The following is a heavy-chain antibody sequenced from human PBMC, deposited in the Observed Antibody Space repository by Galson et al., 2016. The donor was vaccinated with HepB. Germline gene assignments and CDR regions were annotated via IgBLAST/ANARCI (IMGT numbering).Heavy chain of an antibody. D-gene: IGHD3-22*01. CDR2: MSGSGHAA. J-gene: IGHJ4*02. CDR3: AKDMGSSGYYTFDH. V-gene: IGHV3-23*01. Sequence: RQAPGKGLEWVSTMSGSGHAAYYADSVKGRFTISRDNPKNTLYLEMNNLRPEDTAVYFCAKDMGSSGYYTFDHWGQGTLVTVSS.